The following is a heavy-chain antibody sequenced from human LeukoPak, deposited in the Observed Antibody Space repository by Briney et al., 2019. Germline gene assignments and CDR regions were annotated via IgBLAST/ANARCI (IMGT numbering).Heavy chain of an antibody. J-gene: IGHJ4*02. CDR2: IIPIFGAA. D-gene: IGHD1-7*01. CDR1: GGTFSSYA. Sequence: SVKVSCKASGGTFSSYAISWVRQAPGQRLEWMGGIIPIFGAANYAQKFQGRVTITTDESTSTAYMELSSLRSEDTAVYYCARSLGTTTYYFDYWGQGTLVTVSS. CDR3: ARSLGTTTYYFDY. V-gene: IGHV1-69*05.